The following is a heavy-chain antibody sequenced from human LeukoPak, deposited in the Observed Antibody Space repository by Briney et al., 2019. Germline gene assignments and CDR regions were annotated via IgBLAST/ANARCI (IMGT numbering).Heavy chain of an antibody. Sequence: GGSLRLSCAASGFTFSSYWMHWVRQAPGKGLVWVSRINSDGSSTSYADSVKGRFTISRDNAKNTLYLQMNSLRAEDTAVYYCARDPHDLKCYYDSSEGWFDPWGQGTLVTVSS. D-gene: IGHD3-22*01. CDR1: GFTFSSYW. V-gene: IGHV3-74*01. CDR2: INSDGSST. J-gene: IGHJ5*02. CDR3: ARDPHDLKCYYDSSEGWFDP.